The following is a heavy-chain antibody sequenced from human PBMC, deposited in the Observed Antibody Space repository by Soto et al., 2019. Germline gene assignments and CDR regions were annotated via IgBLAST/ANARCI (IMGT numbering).Heavy chain of an antibody. CDR1: GGSFSSYY. J-gene: IGHJ4*02. Sequence: SETLSLTCAVYGGSFSSYYWSWIRQPPGKGLEWIGEINHSGSTNYNPSLKSRVTISVDTSKSQFSLKLSSVTAADTAVYYCARRWGSAADYWGQGTLVTVSS. CDR2: INHSGST. D-gene: IGHD2-15*01. V-gene: IGHV4-34*01. CDR3: ARRWGSAADY.